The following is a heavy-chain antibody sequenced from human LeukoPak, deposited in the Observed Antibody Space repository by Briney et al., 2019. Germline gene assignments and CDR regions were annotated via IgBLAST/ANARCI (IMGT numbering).Heavy chain of an antibody. CDR3: ARDKEYYDYVWGSYRYNYFDY. Sequence: ASVKVSCKASGYTFTGYYMHWVRQAPGQGLEWMGWINPNSGGTNYAQKFQGRVTMTRDTSISTAYMELSRLRSDDTAVYYCARDKEYYDYVWGSYRYNYFDYWGQGTLVTVSS. CDR1: GYTFTGYY. J-gene: IGHJ4*02. CDR2: INPNSGGT. D-gene: IGHD3-16*02. V-gene: IGHV1-2*02.